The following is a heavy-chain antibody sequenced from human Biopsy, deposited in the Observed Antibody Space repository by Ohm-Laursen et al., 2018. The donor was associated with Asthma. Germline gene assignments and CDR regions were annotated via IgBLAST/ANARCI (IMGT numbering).Heavy chain of an antibody. CDR3: ARGPELDV. V-gene: IGHV4-34*01. CDR2: TNERGAT. J-gene: IGHJ6*02. Sequence: PSQTLSLTCAVYPGSFSGFFWTWIRQSPGKGLEWIGETNERGATNNNPSLKSRVIISIDTYWNRVSLKLTSVTAADTAVYYCARGPELDVWGQGTTVTVSS. CDR1: PGSFSGFF.